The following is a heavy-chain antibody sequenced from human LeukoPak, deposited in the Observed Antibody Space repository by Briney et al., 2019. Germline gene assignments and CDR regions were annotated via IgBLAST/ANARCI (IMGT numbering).Heavy chain of an antibody. CDR3: ARFRSTTQIARFDP. CDR2: IYYNGST. Sequence: TETLFLTCTVPGGSISGYYWSWFRQPPANILEWIGYIYYNGSTNYNPSLKSRVTISVDTSKNKFSLKLSSVTAADTAVYYCARFRSTTQIARFDPWGQGTLVTVSS. J-gene: IGHJ5*02. CDR1: GGSISGYY. D-gene: IGHD2-2*01. V-gene: IGHV4-59*01.